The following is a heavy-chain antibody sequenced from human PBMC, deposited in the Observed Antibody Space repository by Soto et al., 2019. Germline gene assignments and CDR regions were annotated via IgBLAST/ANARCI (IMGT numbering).Heavy chain of an antibody. Sequence: ETLSLTCTVSGGSISSYYWSWIRQPAGKGLEWIGRIYTSGSTNYNPSLKSRVTMSVDTSKNQFSLKLSSVTAADTAVYYCARMGPANWNYRAFDIWGQGTMVTVSS. V-gene: IGHV4-4*07. CDR3: ARMGPANWNYRAFDI. D-gene: IGHD1-7*01. CDR1: GGSISSYY. CDR2: IYTSGST. J-gene: IGHJ3*02.